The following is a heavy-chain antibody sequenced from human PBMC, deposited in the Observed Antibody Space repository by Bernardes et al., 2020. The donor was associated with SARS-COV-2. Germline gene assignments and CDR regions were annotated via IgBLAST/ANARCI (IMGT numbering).Heavy chain of an antibody. CDR1: GYTFTGYY. V-gene: IGHV1-2*02. J-gene: IGHJ2*01. Sequence: ASVKVSCKASGYTFTGYYIYWVRQAPGQGLEWMGWINPNSGGTNYAQKFQRRVTMTRDTSISTAYLELSSLRSDDTAVYYCARDDLSSLWYFDLWGRGTLVTVSS. CDR2: INPNSGGT. CDR3: ARDDLSSLWYFDL.